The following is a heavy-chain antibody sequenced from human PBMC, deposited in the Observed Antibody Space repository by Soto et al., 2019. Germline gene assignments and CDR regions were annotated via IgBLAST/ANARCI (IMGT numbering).Heavy chain of an antibody. D-gene: IGHD1-26*01. V-gene: IGHV3-33*01. CDR2: IWYDGSNK. Sequence: KGLEWVAIIWYDGSNKYYADSVKGRFTISRDNSKNTLYLQMNSLRAEDTALYYCARFFFFQAEDGIRALCTVSAFLLNRSSDL. CDR3: ARFFFFQAEDGIRALCTVSAFLLNRSSDL. J-gene: IGHJ2*01.